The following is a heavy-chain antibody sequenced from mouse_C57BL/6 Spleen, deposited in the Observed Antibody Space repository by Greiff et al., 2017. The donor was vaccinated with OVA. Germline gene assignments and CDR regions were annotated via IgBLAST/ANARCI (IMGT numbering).Heavy chain of an antibody. J-gene: IGHJ3*01. V-gene: IGHV3-6*01. Sequence: EVKLQESGPGLVKPSQSLSLTCSVTGYSITSGYYWNWIRQFPGNKLEWMGYISYDGSNNYNPSLKNRISITRDTSKNQFFLKLNSVTTEDAATYYCARSIYDGYYLFAYWGQGTLVTVSA. CDR3: ARSIYDGYYLFAY. CDR1: GYSITSGYY. CDR2: ISYDGSN. D-gene: IGHD2-3*01.